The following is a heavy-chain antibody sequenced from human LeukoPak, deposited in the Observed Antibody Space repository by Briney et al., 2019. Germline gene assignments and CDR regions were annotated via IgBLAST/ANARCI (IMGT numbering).Heavy chain of an antibody. CDR2: IIPIFGTA. CDR3: ARVGREGSSSWFDY. J-gene: IGHJ4*02. D-gene: IGHD6-13*01. V-gene: IGHV1-69*01. Sequence: GASVKVSCKASGGTFSSYAISWVRQAPGQGLEWMGGIIPIFGTANYAQKFQGRVTITADESTSTAYMELSSLRSEDTAVYYCARVGREGSSSWFDYWGQRTLVTVSS. CDR1: GGTFSSYA.